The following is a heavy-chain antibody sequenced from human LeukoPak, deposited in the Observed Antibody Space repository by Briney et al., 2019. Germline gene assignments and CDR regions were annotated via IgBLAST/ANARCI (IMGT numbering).Heavy chain of an antibody. D-gene: IGHD2-2*01. CDR1: DGSISSSSYY. Sequence: SETLSLTCTVSDGSISSSSYYWGWIRQPPGKGLEWIGSIYYSGSTYYNPSLKSRVTISVDTSKNQFSLKLSSVTAADTAVYYCARERPGLGMDVWGQGTTVTVSS. CDR2: IYYSGST. V-gene: IGHV4-39*07. J-gene: IGHJ6*02. CDR3: ARERPGLGMDV.